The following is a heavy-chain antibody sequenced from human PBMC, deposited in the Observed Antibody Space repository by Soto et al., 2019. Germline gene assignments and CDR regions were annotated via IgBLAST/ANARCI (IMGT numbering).Heavy chain of an antibody. D-gene: IGHD1-26*01. Sequence: PGESLKISCKGSGYIFTTYWIGWVRQMPGKGLEWLGIIYPGDSAARYSPSFQGLVTISADKSISTAYLQWSSLKASDTAIYYCARLAIVGALAAPFDSRGQGTLVTVSS. J-gene: IGHJ4*02. V-gene: IGHV5-51*01. CDR3: ARLAIVGALAAPFDS. CDR1: GYIFTTYW. CDR2: IYPGDSAA.